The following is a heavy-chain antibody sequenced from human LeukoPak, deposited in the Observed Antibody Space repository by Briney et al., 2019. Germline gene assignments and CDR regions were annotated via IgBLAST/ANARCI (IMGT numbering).Heavy chain of an antibody. D-gene: IGHD3-22*01. Sequence: PGGSLRLSCVASGFSFSDFYMSWIRQAPGKGLEWVSYISSSSDYINYADSVKGRFTISRDNAKNSLYLQMNSLRAGDTAVYYCARHAIDGSGYYFDYFDYWGQGTLVTVSS. J-gene: IGHJ4*02. CDR2: ISSSSDYI. CDR1: GFSFSDFY. CDR3: ARHAIDGSGYYFDYFDY. V-gene: IGHV3-11*06.